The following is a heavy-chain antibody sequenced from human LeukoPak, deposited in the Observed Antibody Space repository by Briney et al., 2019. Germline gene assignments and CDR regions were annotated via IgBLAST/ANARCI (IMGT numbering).Heavy chain of an antibody. Sequence: SETMSLTCAVYGGSFTGYYWRWIRQPPGEGLEWIGEINHSGSTKYNPSLKSRVTISVDTSTNQFFLRLTSVTAADTAVYYCARPGIAVAGSPFDPWGQGTLVTVSS. CDR3: ARPGIAVAGSPFDP. CDR2: INHSGST. CDR1: GGSFTGYY. J-gene: IGHJ5*02. V-gene: IGHV4-34*01. D-gene: IGHD6-19*01.